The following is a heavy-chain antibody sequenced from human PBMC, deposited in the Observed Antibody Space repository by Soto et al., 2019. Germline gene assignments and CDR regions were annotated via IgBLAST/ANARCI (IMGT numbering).Heavy chain of an antibody. CDR1: GDSIRSDNYS. Sequence: QLQLQASGPGLVKPSETLSLTCIVSGDSIRSDNYSWGWIRQPPGKGLEWIGHMFYSGTTYYNPSLKSRVTVSVDTSKNQFSLRLSSVTAADTAVYYCARRVMSSWPNFDYWGQGTLVTVAS. CDR2: MFYSGTT. CDR3: ARRVMSSWPNFDY. J-gene: IGHJ4*02. V-gene: IGHV4-39*01. D-gene: IGHD2-2*01.